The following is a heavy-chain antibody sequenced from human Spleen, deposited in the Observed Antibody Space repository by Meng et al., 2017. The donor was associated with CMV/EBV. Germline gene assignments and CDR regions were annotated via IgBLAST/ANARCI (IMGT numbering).Heavy chain of an antibody. V-gene: IGHV3-33*06. CDR3: AKGRDGHFDY. Sequence: SCAASGFTFGSLGMHWIRRAPGKGVGWVAVVWYDGSGKYYAESGKGRFTISRDNSKSALSLQMNSLRAEDTAVYYCAKGRDGHFDYWGQGALVTVSS. D-gene: IGHD5-24*01. CDR2: VWYDGSGK. J-gene: IGHJ4*02. CDR1: GFTFGSLG.